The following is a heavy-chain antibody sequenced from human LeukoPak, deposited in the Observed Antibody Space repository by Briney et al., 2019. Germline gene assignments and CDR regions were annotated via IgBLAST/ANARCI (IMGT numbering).Heavy chain of an antibody. CDR3: ARGPSPRTSYYYYYMDV. CDR1: GFTFSSYS. D-gene: IGHD2-2*01. J-gene: IGHJ6*03. CDR2: ISSFSGYI. Sequence: GGSLRLSCAASGFTFSSYSMNWVRQAPGKGLEWVSSISSFSGYIYYADSVKGRFTISRDNAKSSLHLQMNSLKVEDTGVYYCARGPSPRTSYYYYYMDVWGKGTTVTVSS. V-gene: IGHV3-21*01.